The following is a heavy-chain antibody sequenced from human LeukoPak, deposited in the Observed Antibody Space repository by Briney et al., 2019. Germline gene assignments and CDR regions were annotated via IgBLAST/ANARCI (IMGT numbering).Heavy chain of an antibody. CDR2: ISKDGADK. V-gene: IGHV3-30*18. CDR1: GFYFNTYG. J-gene: IGHJ4*02. Sequence: GGSLRLSCAASGFYFNTYGMHWVRQAPGEGLEWVTAISKDGADKYYADSVKGRLTISRDNSKNTVYLQMNSLRPEDTAVYYCAKNDISGYYADFWGEGTLVIVSS. D-gene: IGHD3-22*01. CDR3: AKNDISGYYADF.